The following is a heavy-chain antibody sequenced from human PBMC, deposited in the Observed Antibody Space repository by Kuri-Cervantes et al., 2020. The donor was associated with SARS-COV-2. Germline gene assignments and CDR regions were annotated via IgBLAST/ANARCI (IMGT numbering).Heavy chain of an antibody. CDR1: GGTFSSYA. J-gene: IGHJ5*02. CDR3: ARDPYYYDSSGYYDCNWSDP. Sequence: SVKVSCKASGGTFSSYAISWVRQAPGQGLEWMGGIIPIFGTANYAQKLQGRVTITTDESTSTAYMELSSLRSEDTAVYYCARDPYYYDSSGYYDCNWSDPWGQGTLVTVSS. V-gene: IGHV1-69*05. CDR2: IIPIFGTA. D-gene: IGHD3-22*01.